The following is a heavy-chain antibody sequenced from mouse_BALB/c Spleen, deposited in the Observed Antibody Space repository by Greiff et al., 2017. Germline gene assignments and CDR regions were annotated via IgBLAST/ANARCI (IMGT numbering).Heavy chain of an antibody. CDR2: INPSSGYT. CDR3: ASTANYAMDY. V-gene: IGHV1-4*01. D-gene: IGHD1-2*01. J-gene: IGHJ4*01. CDR1: GYTFTSYT. Sequence: VQLQQSGAELARPGASVKMSCKASGYTFTSYTMHWVKQRPGQGLEWIGYINPSSGYTNYNQKFKDKATLTADKSSSTAYMQLSSLTSEDSAVYYCASTANYAMDYWGQGTSVTVSS.